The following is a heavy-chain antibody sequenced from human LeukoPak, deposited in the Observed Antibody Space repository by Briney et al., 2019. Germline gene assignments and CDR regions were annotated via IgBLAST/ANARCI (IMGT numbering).Heavy chain of an antibody. CDR3: ARDYYDSSGPHDAFDI. CDR2: INWNGGST. J-gene: IGHJ3*02. CDR1: GFTFDDYG. Sequence: GGSLRLSCAASGFTFDDYGMSWVRQAPGKGLELVSGINWNGGSTGYADSVKGRFTISRDNAKNSLYLQMNSLRAEDTALYYCARDYYDSSGPHDAFDIWGQGTMVTVSS. D-gene: IGHD3-22*01. V-gene: IGHV3-20*04.